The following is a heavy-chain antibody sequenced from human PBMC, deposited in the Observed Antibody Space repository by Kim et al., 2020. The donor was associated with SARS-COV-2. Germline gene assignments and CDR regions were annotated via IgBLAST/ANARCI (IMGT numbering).Heavy chain of an antibody. CDR3: ARDSGYDNDFFDY. Sequence: YTPPLTSRITISVDTSKNQFSLKLSSVTAADTAVYYCARDSGYDNDFFDYWGQGTLVTVSS. J-gene: IGHJ4*02. D-gene: IGHD5-12*01. V-gene: IGHV4-59*01.